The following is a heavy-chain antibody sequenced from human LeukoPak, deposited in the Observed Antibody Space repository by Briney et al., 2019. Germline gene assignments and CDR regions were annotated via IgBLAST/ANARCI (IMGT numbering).Heavy chain of an antibody. D-gene: IGHD3-22*01. Sequence: GGSLRLSCAASGFTFSDYYMSWIRQAPGKGLEWVSYISSSGSTIYYADSVKGRFTISRDNAKNSLYLQMNSLRAEDTAVYYCAKENYDSSGYYVGYWGQGTLVTVSS. J-gene: IGHJ4*02. CDR1: GFTFSDYY. CDR3: AKENYDSSGYYVGY. CDR2: ISSSGSTI. V-gene: IGHV3-11*01.